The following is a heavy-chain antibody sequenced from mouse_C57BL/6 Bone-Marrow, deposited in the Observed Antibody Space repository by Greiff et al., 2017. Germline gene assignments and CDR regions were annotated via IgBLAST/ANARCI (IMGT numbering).Heavy chain of an antibody. CDR3: AYYSGYYAMDY. CDR2: INSDGGST. J-gene: IGHJ4*01. V-gene: IGHV5-2*01. D-gene: IGHD2-12*01. CDR1: EYEFPSHD. Sequence: EVMLVESGGGLVQPGESLKLSCESNEYEFPSHDMSWVRKTPEKRLELVAAINSDGGSTYYPDTMERRFIISRDNTKKTLYLQMSSLRSEDTALYYLAYYSGYYAMDYWGQGTAVTVSS.